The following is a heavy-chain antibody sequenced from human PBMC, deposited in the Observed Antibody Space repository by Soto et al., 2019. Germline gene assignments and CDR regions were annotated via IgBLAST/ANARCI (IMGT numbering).Heavy chain of an antibody. Sequence: GAMRLSCATSGFSFNTYPMSWVRQAPGKGLEWVTAISANGRGTSYADSVKGRFTILRDNSKNTLFLQMNSLRADDTAVYFCIKKRYYDSTHCDHFAYRGQVTLVIVSS. J-gene: IGHJ4*02. CDR3: IKKRYYDSTHCDHFAY. V-gene: IGHV3-23*01. CDR2: ISANGRGT. CDR1: GFSFNTYP. D-gene: IGHD3-22*01.